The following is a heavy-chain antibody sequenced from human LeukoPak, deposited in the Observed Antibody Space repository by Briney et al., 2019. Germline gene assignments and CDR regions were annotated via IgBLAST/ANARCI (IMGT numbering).Heavy chain of an antibody. CDR3: ARGMTYYYGSGKFDY. Sequence: GGSLRLSCTASGFTFSDYWMHWVRQAPGKELVWVSRTNTDGSSTTYADSVKGRFSIYRHNAKNTVYLEMNSLRAEDTAVYYCARGMTYYYGSGKFDYWGLGSLVTVSS. D-gene: IGHD3-10*01. J-gene: IGHJ4*02. V-gene: IGHV3-74*01. CDR2: TNTDGSST. CDR1: GFTFSDYW.